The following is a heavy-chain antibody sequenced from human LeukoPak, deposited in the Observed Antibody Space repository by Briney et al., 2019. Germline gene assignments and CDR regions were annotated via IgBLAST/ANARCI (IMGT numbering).Heavy chain of an antibody. V-gene: IGHV4-31*03. CDR1: GGSISSGGYY. D-gene: IGHD3-10*01. CDR2: IYYSGST. CDR3: ALEGITMVRGVITA. Sequence: SETPSLTCTVSGGSISSGGYYWSWIRQHPGKGLEWIGYIYYSGSTYYNPSLKSRVTISVDTSKNQFSLKLSSVTAADTAVYYCALEGITMVRGVITAWGQGTLVTVSS. J-gene: IGHJ5*02.